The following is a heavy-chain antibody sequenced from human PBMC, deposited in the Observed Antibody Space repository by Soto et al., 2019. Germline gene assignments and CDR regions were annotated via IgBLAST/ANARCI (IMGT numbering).Heavy chain of an antibody. J-gene: IGHJ4*02. D-gene: IGHD5-18*01. CDR2: INPSGGST. CDR3: AREVERGYSYGSLEY. V-gene: IGHV1-46*01. CDR1: GYTFTSYY. Sequence: GASVKVSCKASGYTFTSYYMHWVRQAPGQGPEWMGIINPSGGSTSYAQKFQGRVTMTRDTSTSTVYMDLSSLRSEDTAVYYCAREVERGYSYGSLEYWGQGTLVPSPQ.